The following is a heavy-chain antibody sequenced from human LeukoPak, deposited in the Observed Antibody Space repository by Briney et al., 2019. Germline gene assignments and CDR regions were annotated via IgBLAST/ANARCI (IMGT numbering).Heavy chain of an antibody. V-gene: IGHV1-18*01. CDR3: ARGGTNYDFWSGNYDY. D-gene: IGHD3-3*01. J-gene: IGHJ4*02. CDR1: GYTFTSYG. CDR2: ISAYNGNT. Sequence: ASVKVSCKASGYTFTSYGISWARQAPGQGLEWMGWISAYNGNTNYAQKLQGRVTMTTDTSTSTAYMELRSLRSDDTAVYYCARGGTNYDFWSGNYDYWGQGTLVTVSS.